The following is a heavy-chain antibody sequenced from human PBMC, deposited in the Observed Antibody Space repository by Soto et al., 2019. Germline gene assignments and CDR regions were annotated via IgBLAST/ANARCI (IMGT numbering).Heavy chain of an antibody. J-gene: IGHJ4*02. D-gene: IGHD2-21*02. Sequence: EVQLVESGGGLVQPGGSLRLSCAASGFTFSRNAMHWVRQAPGKGLEYVSATSSNGGSTYYGNSVKGRFTISRDNSKNTLYLQMGSLRAEDMAVYYCARGGSDYYFDYWGQGTLVTVSS. V-gene: IGHV3-64*01. CDR2: TSSNGGST. CDR1: GFTFSRNA. CDR3: ARGGSDYYFDY.